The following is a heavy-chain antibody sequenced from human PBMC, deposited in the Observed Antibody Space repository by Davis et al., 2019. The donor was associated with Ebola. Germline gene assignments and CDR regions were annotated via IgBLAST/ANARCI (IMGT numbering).Heavy chain of an antibody. CDR2: IYYSGST. D-gene: IGHD1-26*01. V-gene: IGHV4-30-4*01. J-gene: IGHJ4*02. CDR3: ARGRWEVRFEY. CDR1: GGSISSGDYY. Sequence: SETLSLTCTVSGGSISSGDYYWSWIRQPPGKGLEWIGYIYYSGSTYYNPSLKSRVTISVDTSKNQLSLKLSSVTAADTAVYYCARGRWEVRFEYWGQGTLVTVSS.